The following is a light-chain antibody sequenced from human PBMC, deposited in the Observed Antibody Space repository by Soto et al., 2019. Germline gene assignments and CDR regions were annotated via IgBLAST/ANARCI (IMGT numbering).Light chain of an antibody. J-gene: IGLJ2*01. CDR1: SSDVGGYNY. CDR2: DVS. Sequence: QSALTQPASMSGSPGQSITISCTGTSSDVGGYNYVSWYQQHPGKAPKLMIYDVSNRPSGVSNRFSGSKSGNTASLTISGLQAEDEADYSCSSYTSSSTRGVFGGGTKRTVL. CDR3: SSYTSSSTRGV. V-gene: IGLV2-14*01.